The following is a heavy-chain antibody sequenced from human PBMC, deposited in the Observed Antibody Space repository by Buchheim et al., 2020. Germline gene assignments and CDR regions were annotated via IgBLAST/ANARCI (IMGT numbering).Heavy chain of an antibody. CDR3: ARASAVAADY. V-gene: IGHV4-61*02. D-gene: IGHD6-19*01. CDR2: IYTSGST. CDR1: GGSINNGGYY. Sequence: QVQLQESGPGLVKPSQTLSLTCTVSGGSINNGGYYWSWIRQPAGKGLEWIGRIYTSGSTNYNPSLKSRVTISLDTSKTQVSLKLNSVTAADTAVYYCARASAVAADYWGQGTL. J-gene: IGHJ4*02.